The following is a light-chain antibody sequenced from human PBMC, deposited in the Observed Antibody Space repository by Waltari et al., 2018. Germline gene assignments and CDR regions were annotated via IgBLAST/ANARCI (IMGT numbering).Light chain of an antibody. CDR2: TNN. CDR3: AAWDDSLNGVV. J-gene: IGLJ2*01. Sequence: QSVLTQPPSTSGTPGQRVTISCSGSSSNIGSNTVKWYQQLPGTAPKLLIYTNNQRPSGVPDRFSGSRSGTSASLAISGLQSEDEAGYHCAAWDDSLNGVVFGGGTKVTVL. V-gene: IGLV1-44*01. CDR1: SSNIGSNT.